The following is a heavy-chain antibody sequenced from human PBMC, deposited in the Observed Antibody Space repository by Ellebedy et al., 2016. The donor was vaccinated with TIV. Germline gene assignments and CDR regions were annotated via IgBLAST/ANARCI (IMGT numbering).Heavy chain of an antibody. J-gene: IGHJ4*02. CDR1: GFIFNRYG. V-gene: IGHV3-30*18. CDR3: TKRAENWGFFDY. Sequence: PGGSLRLSCAASGFIFNRYGIQWVRQAPGKGLEWIGVIASDGGATVYADSVRGRFTISRDNSGNTLFLHMKSLRAEDTAIYYCTKRAENWGFFDYWGQGARVTVSS. D-gene: IGHD7-27*01. CDR2: IASDGGAT.